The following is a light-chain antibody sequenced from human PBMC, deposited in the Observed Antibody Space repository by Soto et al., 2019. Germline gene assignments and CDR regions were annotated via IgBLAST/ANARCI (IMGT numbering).Light chain of an antibody. CDR1: QCVSNY. Sequence: EIVLTQSPATLSLSPGEEATLSCRPSQCVSNYLAWYQQKPGQAPRLLIFDASKRATGIPTRFSGSGSGTDFTLTISSLEPEDFAVYYCQRRSNWPLTFGGGTKGDIK. J-gene: IGKJ4*01. V-gene: IGKV3-11*01. CDR2: DAS. CDR3: QRRSNWPLT.